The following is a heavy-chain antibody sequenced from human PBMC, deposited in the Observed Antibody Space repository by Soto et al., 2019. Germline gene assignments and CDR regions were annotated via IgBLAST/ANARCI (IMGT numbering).Heavy chain of an antibody. D-gene: IGHD4-17*01. CDR2: IHYSGST. Sequence: PSETLSLTCPLSRASIIGFYWRWMRQPPGKGLEWIGCIHYSGSTKYNPSLEGRVTISVDTSKNQFSLTLNSVTAADTAVYYCASRPNDDFEGYYDYWGPGNLVTVS. V-gene: IGHV4-59*03. CDR3: ASRPNDDFEGYYDY. CDR1: RASIIGFY. J-gene: IGHJ4*02.